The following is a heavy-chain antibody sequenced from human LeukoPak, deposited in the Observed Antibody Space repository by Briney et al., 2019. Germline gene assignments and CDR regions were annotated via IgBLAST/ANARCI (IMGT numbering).Heavy chain of an antibody. CDR2: IYHSGST. Sequence: SETLSLTCAVSGGSISSGGYSWSWIRQPPGKGLEWIGYIYHSGSTNYNPSLKSRVTISVDTSKNQFSLKLSSVTAADTAVYYCASRFYGGNSAGRYFDYWGQGTLVTVSS. CDR1: GGSISSGGYS. D-gene: IGHD4-23*01. V-gene: IGHV4-30-2*01. J-gene: IGHJ4*02. CDR3: ASRFYGGNSAGRYFDY.